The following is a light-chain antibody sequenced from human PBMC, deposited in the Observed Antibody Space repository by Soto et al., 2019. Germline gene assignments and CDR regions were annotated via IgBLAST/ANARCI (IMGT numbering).Light chain of an antibody. V-gene: IGKV3-20*01. CDR1: ESVSSSY. Sequence: EIVLTQSPGPLSLSPGERATLSCRASESVSSSYFAWYQQKPGQAPRLLIYGASSRPTGIPDRFSGSGSGTDFTITISRLEPEDSAVYYCQHYEASLWAFAQGTKVDIK. J-gene: IGKJ1*01. CDR3: QHYEASLWA. CDR2: GAS.